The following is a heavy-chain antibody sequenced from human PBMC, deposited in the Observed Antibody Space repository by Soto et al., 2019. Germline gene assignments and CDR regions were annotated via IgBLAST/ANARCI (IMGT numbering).Heavy chain of an antibody. CDR1: GLSISKHG. CDR2: ISHDGSNK. V-gene: IGHV3-30*18. Sequence: WGSLRLSCVASGLSISKHGMHWVRQAPGKGLEWVAVISHDGSNKKYVASVKGRFTISRDNSKNRLYLQMNFLRPEDTAVYYCAKDRLRAGGLVPIALDAFDTWGQGTMVTVSS. D-gene: IGHD6-19*01. J-gene: IGHJ3*02. CDR3: AKDRLRAGGLVPIALDAFDT.